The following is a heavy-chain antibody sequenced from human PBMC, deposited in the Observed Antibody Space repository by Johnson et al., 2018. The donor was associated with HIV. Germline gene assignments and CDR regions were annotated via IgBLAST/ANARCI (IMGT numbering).Heavy chain of an antibody. V-gene: IGHV3-23*04. D-gene: IGHD3-3*01. CDR3: AKDSGYDFWSGYYTDDAFDI. Sequence: VQLVESGGGLVQPGGSLRLSCAASGFTFSSYAMSWVRQAPGKGLEWVSAISGSGGSTYYADSVKGRFTISSDNSKNTLYLQMNSLRAEDTAVYYCAKDSGYDFWSGYYTDDAFDIWGQGTMVTVSS. J-gene: IGHJ3*02. CDR1: GFTFSSYA. CDR2: ISGSGGST.